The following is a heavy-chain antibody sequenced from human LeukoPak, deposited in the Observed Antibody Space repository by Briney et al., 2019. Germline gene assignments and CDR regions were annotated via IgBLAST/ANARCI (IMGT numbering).Heavy chain of an antibody. V-gene: IGHV4-31*03. CDR1: GGSISSGGYY. D-gene: IGHD2-2*01. Sequence: SETLSLTCTVSGGSISSGGYYWSWIRQHPGKGLEWIGYIYYSGSTYYNPSLKSRVTISVDTSKNQFSLKLSSVTAADTAVYYCARDKWLVVPAKGDYYYYMDVWGKGTTVTVSS. CDR3: ARDKWLVVPAKGDYYYYMDV. CDR2: IYYSGST. J-gene: IGHJ6*03.